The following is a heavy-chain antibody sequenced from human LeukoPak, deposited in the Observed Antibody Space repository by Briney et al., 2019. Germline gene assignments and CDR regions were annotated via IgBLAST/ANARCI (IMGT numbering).Heavy chain of an antibody. CDR3: ARSGVDTRWYADY. CDR1: GYTFTGYY. Sequence: ASVKVSCKASGYTFTGYYMHWVRQAPGQGLEWMGWINPNSGGTNYAQKFQGRVTMTRDTSISTAYMELSRLRSDDTAVYYCARSGVDTRWYADYWGQGTLVTVSS. CDR2: INPNSGGT. V-gene: IGHV1-2*02. D-gene: IGHD5-18*01. J-gene: IGHJ4*02.